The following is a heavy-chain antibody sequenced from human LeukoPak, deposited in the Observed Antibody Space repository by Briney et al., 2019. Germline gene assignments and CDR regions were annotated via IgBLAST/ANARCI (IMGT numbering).Heavy chain of an antibody. CDR3: ARDGRAGQDYYYYGMDV. D-gene: IGHD1-26*01. CDR2: ISAYNGNT. CDR1: GYTFTGYY. Sequence: ASVKVSCKASGYTFTGYYMHWVRQAPGQGLEWMGWISAYNGNTNYAQKLQGRVTMTTDTSTSTAYMELRSLRSDDTAVYYRARDGRAGQDYYYYGMDVWGQGTTVTVSS. J-gene: IGHJ6*02. V-gene: IGHV1-18*04.